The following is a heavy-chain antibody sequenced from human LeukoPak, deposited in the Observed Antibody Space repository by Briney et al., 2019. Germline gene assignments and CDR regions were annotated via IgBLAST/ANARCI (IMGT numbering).Heavy chain of an antibody. CDR2: ISGSTKYI. J-gene: IGHJ4*02. V-gene: IGHV3-21*01. D-gene: IGHD6-13*01. CDR1: GFTFSTYT. Sequence: PGGSLRLSCAASGFTFSTYTMNWVRQAPGKGLEWVSSISGSTKYIYYADSLKGRLTISRDNAKNSLYLEMNSLRAEDTAVYYCARDRASSWPFDYWGQGTLVTVSS. CDR3: ARDRASSWPFDY.